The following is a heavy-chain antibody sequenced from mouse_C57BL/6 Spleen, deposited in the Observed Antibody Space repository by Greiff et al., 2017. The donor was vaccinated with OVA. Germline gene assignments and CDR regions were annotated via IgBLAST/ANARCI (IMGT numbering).Heavy chain of an antibody. CDR3: ARGRSNYFDY. CDR1: GYTFTSYG. CDR2: IYPRSGNT. V-gene: IGHV1-81*01. D-gene: IGHD5-1*01. Sequence: QVQLKESGAELARPGASVKLSCKASGYTFTSYGISWVKQRTGQGLEWIGEIYPRSGNTYYNEKFKGKATLTADKSSSTAYMELRSLTSEDSAVYFCARGRSNYFDYWGQGTTLTVSS. J-gene: IGHJ2*01.